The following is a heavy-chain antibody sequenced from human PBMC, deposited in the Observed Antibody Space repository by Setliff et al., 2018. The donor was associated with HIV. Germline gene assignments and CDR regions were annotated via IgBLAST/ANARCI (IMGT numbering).Heavy chain of an antibody. CDR3: ARSVSYGVAATHFDF. CDR2: IYHTGRT. Sequence: SETLSLTCTVSGDSISSGDHYWSWIRQHPGKGLEWIGYIYHTGRTYFNESLKSRVTISVDTSKNQFSLKLNSVTAADTAVYYCARSVSYGVAATHFDFWGQGTLVTVSS. J-gene: IGHJ4*02. V-gene: IGHV4-31*03. CDR1: GDSISSGDHY. D-gene: IGHD2-15*01.